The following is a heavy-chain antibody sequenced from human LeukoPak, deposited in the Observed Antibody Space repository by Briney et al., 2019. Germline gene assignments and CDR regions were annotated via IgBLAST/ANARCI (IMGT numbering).Heavy chain of an antibody. V-gene: IGHV1-8*01. D-gene: IGHD3-9*01. CDR2: MNPNSGNT. CDR1: GYTFTSYD. J-gene: IGHJ4*02. Sequence: ASVKVSCKASGYTFTSYDINWVRQATGQGLEWMGWMNPNSGNTGYAQKFQGRVTMTRNTSISTAYMELSSLRSEDTAVYYCARGRYERYFDPAIPDYWGQGTLVTVSS. CDR3: ARGRYERYFDPAIPDY.